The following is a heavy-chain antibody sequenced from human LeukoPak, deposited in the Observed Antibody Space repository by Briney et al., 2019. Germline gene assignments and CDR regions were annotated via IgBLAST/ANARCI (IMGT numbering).Heavy chain of an antibody. V-gene: IGHV1-69*13. CDR1: GGTFSSYA. Sequence: SVKVSCKASGGTFSSYAISWVRQAPGQGLEWMGGIIPIFGTASYAQKFQGRVTITADESTSTAYMELSSLRSEDTAVYYCARGGLTGENWFDPWGQGTLVTVSS. CDR2: IIPIFGTA. D-gene: IGHD1-26*01. J-gene: IGHJ5*02. CDR3: ARGGLTGENWFDP.